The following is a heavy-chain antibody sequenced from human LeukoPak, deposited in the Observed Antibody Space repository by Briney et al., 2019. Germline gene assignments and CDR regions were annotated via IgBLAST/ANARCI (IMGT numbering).Heavy chain of an antibody. CDR2: IYSGGST. V-gene: IGHV3-53*01. D-gene: IGHD6-19*01. CDR3: ARVPRYSSGSFDY. CDR1: GFTVSSNY. J-gene: IGHJ4*02. Sequence: GGSLRLSCAASGFTVSSNYMSWVRQAPGKGLEWVSVIYSGGSTYYADSVKGRFTISRDNSKNTLYLQMNSPRAEDTAVYYCARVPRYSSGSFDYWGQGTLVTVSS.